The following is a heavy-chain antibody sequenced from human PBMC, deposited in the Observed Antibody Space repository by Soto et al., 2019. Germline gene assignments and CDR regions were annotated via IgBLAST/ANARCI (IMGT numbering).Heavy chain of an antibody. J-gene: IGHJ6*02. CDR3: AIDTYYYDSSGYQSSGYSVLDV. D-gene: IGHD3-22*01. V-gene: IGHV3-53*01. Sequence: GSLRRSCTASGFTVSSNYMSWVRQAPGKVLELVSVIYSGGSTYYADSVKGRFTISRDNSKKKLYLQMNSLRAEDTAVYYCAIDTYYYDSSGYQSSGYSVLDVWGQGTTVHVSS. CDR2: IYSGGST. CDR1: GFTVSSNY.